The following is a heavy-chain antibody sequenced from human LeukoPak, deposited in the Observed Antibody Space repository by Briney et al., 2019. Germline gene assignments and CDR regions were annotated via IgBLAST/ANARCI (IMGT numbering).Heavy chain of an antibody. J-gene: IGHJ4*02. V-gene: IGHV3-15*07. Sequence: PGGSLRLSCAASGFTFSNAWMNWVRQAPGKGLEWVGRIKSKTDGGTTDYAAPVKGKFTISRDDSKNTLYLQMNSLRAEDTAVYYCAKDGPKSPWSVDIVAHFDYWGQGTLVTVSS. CDR2: IKSKTDGGTT. CDR1: GFTFSNAW. CDR3: AKDGPKSPWSVDIVAHFDY. D-gene: IGHD5-12*01.